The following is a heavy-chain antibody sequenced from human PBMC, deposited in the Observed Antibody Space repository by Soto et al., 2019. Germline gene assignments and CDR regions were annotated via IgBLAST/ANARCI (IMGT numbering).Heavy chain of an antibody. CDR2: IYDSGSTS. Sequence: SETLSLTCTVSGASVTSSRYYWGWVRQPPGKGLEWIGNIYDSGSTSYYNPSLKSRVTMSVDPSKSRFSLNLGSVTAADTALYFCVSSAFGESLSPLNYNYYYALDVWGQGTAVTVSS. D-gene: IGHD3-10*01. CDR3: VSSAFGESLSPLNYNYYYALDV. J-gene: IGHJ6*02. V-gene: IGHV4-39*01. CDR1: GASVTSSRYY.